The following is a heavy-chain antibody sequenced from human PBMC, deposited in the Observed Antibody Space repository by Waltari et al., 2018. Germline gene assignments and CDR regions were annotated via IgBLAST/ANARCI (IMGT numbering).Heavy chain of an antibody. J-gene: IGHJ4*02. CDR3: AKDLYTTFGAVDS. Sequence: EVQLLQSGGGLVQPGGSLKLPCAASGFVFTDYAMSWVRQAPGKGLEWVSCITNSGGRTFYAESVRGRFTISSDSSYNMVYLQMNSLRGEDTAVYYCAKDLYTTFGAVDSWGQGSLVSVSS. CDR1: GFVFTDYA. D-gene: IGHD3-3*01. V-gene: IGHV3-23*01. CDR2: ITNSGGRT.